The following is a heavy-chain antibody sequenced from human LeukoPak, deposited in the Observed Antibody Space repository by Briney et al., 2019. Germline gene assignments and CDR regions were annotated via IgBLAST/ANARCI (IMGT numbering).Heavy chain of an antibody. CDR1: GYILTSYD. Sequence: GASVKVSCKASGYILTSYDINWVRQATGQGPEWMGWMNPNSGKKGYAQKFQGRVTMTRNTSISTAYMELSSLRSEDTAVYYCARELNRDGFDPWGQGTLVTVSS. CDR3: ARELNRDGFDP. D-gene: IGHD1-14*01. V-gene: IGHV1-8*01. J-gene: IGHJ5*02. CDR2: MNPNSGKK.